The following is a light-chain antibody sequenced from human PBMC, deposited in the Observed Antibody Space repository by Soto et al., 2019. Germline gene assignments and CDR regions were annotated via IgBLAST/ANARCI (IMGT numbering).Light chain of an antibody. CDR2: EAT. Sequence: QSALTQPASVSGSPEQSITISCTGTSSDVGSYNLVSWYQQHPGKAPKVMIYEATKRPSGVSNRFSGSKSGNTASLTISGLQADDEADYYCCSFAGSHTSPAFGGGTKLTVL. J-gene: IGLJ1*01. CDR3: CSFAGSHTSPA. V-gene: IGLV2-23*01. CDR1: SSDVGSYNL.